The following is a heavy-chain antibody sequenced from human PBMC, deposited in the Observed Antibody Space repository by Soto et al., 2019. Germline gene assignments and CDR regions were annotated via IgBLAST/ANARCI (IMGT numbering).Heavy chain of an antibody. CDR3: AIVNSGAFDI. CDR1: GYTFTTYS. J-gene: IGHJ3*02. CDR2: MNPLNGDT. Sequence: QVQLVQSGAEVKKPGASVKVSCKASGYTFTTYSMDWVRQAPGQRLEWMGWMNPLNGDTKYSQRFQGRLTIIRDTSASTAYMELSSLRSEDTAIYYCAIVNSGAFDIWSQGTMVTVSS. V-gene: IGHV1-3*01. D-gene: IGHD6-19*01.